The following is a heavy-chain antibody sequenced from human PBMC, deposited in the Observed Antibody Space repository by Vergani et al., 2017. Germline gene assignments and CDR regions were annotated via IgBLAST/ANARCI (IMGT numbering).Heavy chain of an antibody. CDR3: ASGAHIVAVTALDY. CDR2: ISSSSSTI. J-gene: IGHJ4*02. Sequence: QVQLVESGGGLVKPGGSLRLSCAASGFTFSDYYMSWIRQAPGKGLEWVSYISSSSSTIYYADSVKGRFTISRDNPKNTLYLQMNSLRAEDTAVYYCASGAHIVAVTALDYWGQGTLVTVSS. D-gene: IGHD2-21*02. V-gene: IGHV3-11*04. CDR1: GFTFSDYY.